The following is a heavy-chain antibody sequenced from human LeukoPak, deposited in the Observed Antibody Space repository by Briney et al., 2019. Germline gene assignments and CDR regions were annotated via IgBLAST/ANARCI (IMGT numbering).Heavy chain of an antibody. Sequence: ASVKVSCKASGYTFTNYYTHWVRQAPGQGLEWMGVIDPSAGSTTYAQKFQGRVTMTRDTATSTVYMELSSLRSEDTAVYYCARAHYASSNIKVPFDVWGKGTTVTVSS. CDR3: ARAHYASSNIKVPFDV. CDR1: GYTFTNYY. CDR2: IDPSAGST. D-gene: IGHD3-22*01. J-gene: IGHJ6*04. V-gene: IGHV1-46*01.